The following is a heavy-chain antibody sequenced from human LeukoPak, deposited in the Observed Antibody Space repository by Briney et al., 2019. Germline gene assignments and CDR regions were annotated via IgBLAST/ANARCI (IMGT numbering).Heavy chain of an antibody. D-gene: IGHD3-22*01. CDR1: GYTFTSYG. V-gene: IGHV1-18*01. J-gene: IGHJ4*02. Sequence: GASVKVSCKASGYTFTSYGISWARQAPGQGLEWMGWISTYNGNTNYAQKFQGRVTMTRDTSISTAYMELSRLRSDDTAVYYCARGFDSSGRGGYWGQGTLVTVSS. CDR2: ISTYNGNT. CDR3: ARGFDSSGRGGY.